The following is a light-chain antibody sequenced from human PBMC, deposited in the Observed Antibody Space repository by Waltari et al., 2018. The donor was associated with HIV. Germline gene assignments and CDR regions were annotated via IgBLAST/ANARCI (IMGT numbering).Light chain of an antibody. J-gene: IGLJ3*02. CDR3: AVWDDSLRSVL. Sequence: QSALTQPPSASGTPGQRVNISCSGGSPTIGSNPVNWYRQFPGEAPKLLIYTNIQRPSGVPDRFSGSKSGTSASLAISGLQSEDEADFYCAVWDDSLRSVLFGGGTRLTVL. CDR1: SPTIGSNP. CDR2: TNI. V-gene: IGLV1-44*01.